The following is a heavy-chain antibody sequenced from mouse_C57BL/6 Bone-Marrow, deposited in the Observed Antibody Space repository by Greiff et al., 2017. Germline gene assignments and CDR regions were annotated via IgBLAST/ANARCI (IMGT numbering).Heavy chain of an antibody. J-gene: IGHJ4*01. CDR2: IYPGDGDT. CDR3: ARAIIYYYGYYAMDY. V-gene: IGHV1-80*01. D-gene: IGHD1-1*01. Sequence: VQLQQSGAELVKPGASVKISCKASGYAFSSYWMNWVKQRPGTGLEWIGQIYPGDGDTNYNGKFKGKATLTADKSSSTAYMQLSSLTSEDSAVYFCARAIIYYYGYYAMDYWGQGTSVTVSS. CDR1: GYAFSSYW.